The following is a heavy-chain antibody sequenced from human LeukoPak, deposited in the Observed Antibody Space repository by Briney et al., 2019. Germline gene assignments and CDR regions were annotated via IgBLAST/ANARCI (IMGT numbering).Heavy chain of an antibody. CDR1: GGSLNSDY. J-gene: IGHJ4*02. V-gene: IGHV4-59*08. D-gene: IGHD6-19*01. CDR3: ARQVVAVAGTGYFDY. Sequence: SETLSLTCTVSGGSLNSDYWTWLRQPAGKGRERVGLIYLGGRTNYNHSLKSRVNIYLDTSNNHFSLKLNSVTAADTAVYFCARQVVAVAGTGYFDYWGQGTLVTVSS. CDR2: IYLGGRT.